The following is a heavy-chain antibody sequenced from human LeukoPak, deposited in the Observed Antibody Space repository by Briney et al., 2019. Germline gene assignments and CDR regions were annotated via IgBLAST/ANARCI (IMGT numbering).Heavy chain of an antibody. CDR3: ARPKDYDRTFDY. CDR2: IHYSGST. CDR1: GGSISRSSYY. Sequence: SETLSLTCTVSGGSISRSSYYWGWIRQPPGKGLEWIGSIHYSGSTYYNPSLKSRVAISVDTSKNQFSLKLSSVTAADTAVYYCARPKDYDRTFDYWGQGTLVTVSS. D-gene: IGHD3-22*01. V-gene: IGHV4-39*01. J-gene: IGHJ4*02.